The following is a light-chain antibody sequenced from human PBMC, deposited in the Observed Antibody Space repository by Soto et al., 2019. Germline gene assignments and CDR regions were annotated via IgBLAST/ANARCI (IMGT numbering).Light chain of an antibody. CDR1: QGISSY. CDR3: QQYNSYSKT. V-gene: IGKV1-9*01. CDR2: DAS. J-gene: IGKJ1*01. Sequence: DIQLTQSPSFLSASVGDRVTITCRASQGISSYLAWYQQKPGKAPKLLIYDASSLESGVPSRFSGSGSGTEFTLTISSLQPDDFATYYCQQYNSYSKTFGQGTKVEIK.